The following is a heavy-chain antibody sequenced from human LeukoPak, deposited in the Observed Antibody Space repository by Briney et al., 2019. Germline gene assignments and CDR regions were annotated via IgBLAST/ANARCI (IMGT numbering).Heavy chain of an antibody. V-gene: IGHV3-30*18. CDR1: GFTFSSYG. Sequence: GGSLRLSCAASGFTFSSYGMHWVRQAPGKGLEWVAVISYDGSNKYYADSVEGRFTISRDNSKNTLYLQMNSLRAEDTAVYYCAKAVKYSSGWYDYYYMDVWGKGTTVTVSS. J-gene: IGHJ6*03. CDR3: AKAVKYSSGWYDYYYMDV. CDR2: ISYDGSNK. D-gene: IGHD6-19*01.